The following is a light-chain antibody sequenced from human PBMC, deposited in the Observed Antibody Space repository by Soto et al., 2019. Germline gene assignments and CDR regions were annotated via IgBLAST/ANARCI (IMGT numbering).Light chain of an antibody. CDR3: QQYDSLPRT. Sequence: DLQLTQSPSSLSASVGDRVTITCQASQDITDYLNWYQQRPGKAPRVVIYDASSLRTGAPSRFSGGGSGTHFTFTISSLQTEDVGTYYCQQYDSLPRTFGGGTKVEI. V-gene: IGKV1-33*01. CDR2: DAS. J-gene: IGKJ4*01. CDR1: QDITDY.